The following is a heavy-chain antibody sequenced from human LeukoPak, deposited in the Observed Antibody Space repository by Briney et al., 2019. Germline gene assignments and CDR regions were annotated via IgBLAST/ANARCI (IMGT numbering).Heavy chain of an antibody. Sequence: SGGSLRLSCAASGFTLDAFGMTWVRQAPGKGLEWVSAIRGDAGSTGYADSVKGRFTISRDNAKNSLYLQMNSLRVEDTALYYCARVWAWGSGNYFDNWGQGNLVTVSS. CDR2: IRGDAGST. CDR1: GFTLDAFG. V-gene: IGHV3-20*04. D-gene: IGHD7-27*01. CDR3: ARVWAWGSGNYFDN. J-gene: IGHJ4*02.